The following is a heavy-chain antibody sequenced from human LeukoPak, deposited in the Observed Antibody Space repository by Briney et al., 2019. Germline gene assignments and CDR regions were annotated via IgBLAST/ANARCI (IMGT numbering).Heavy chain of an antibody. CDR3: AKGAGGSGRY. CDR2: ISGSSGNT. V-gene: IGHV3-23*01. J-gene: IGHJ4*02. Sequence: PGGSLRLSCAASGFSVSNYVMNWVRQAPGKGLEWVSGISGSSGNTNYADSVKGRFTISRDNPKNTLYLQMDSLRAEDTAVYYCAKGAGGSGRYWGQGTLVTVSA. CDR1: GFSVSNYV. D-gene: IGHD1-26*01.